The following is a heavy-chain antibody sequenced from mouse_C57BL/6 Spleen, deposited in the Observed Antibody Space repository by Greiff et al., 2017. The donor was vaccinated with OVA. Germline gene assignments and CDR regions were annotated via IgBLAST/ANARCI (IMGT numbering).Heavy chain of an antibody. Sequence: QVQLQQPGAELVKPGASVKLSCKASGYTFTSYWMHWVKQRPGQGLEWIGMIHPNSGSTNYNEKFKSKATLAVDKSSSTAYMQLSSLTSEDSAVYYCAREDGNPFAYWGQGTLVTVSA. J-gene: IGHJ3*01. CDR1: GYTFTSYW. V-gene: IGHV1-64*01. D-gene: IGHD2-1*01. CDR3: AREDGNPFAY. CDR2: IHPNSGST.